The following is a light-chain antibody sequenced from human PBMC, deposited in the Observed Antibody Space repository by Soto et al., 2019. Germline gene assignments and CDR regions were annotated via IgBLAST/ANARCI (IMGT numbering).Light chain of an antibody. CDR2: NNS. J-gene: IGLJ3*02. CDR1: SSNIARNA. Sequence: QSVLTQPHSASGTPGQSVTISCSGGSSNIARNALNWFQQLPRAAPKLLIFNNSQRPSGVPARFSGAKSGTSASLAISGLQAEDEADYFFAAWDDSLTAWVFGGGTKVTVL. V-gene: IGLV1-44*01. CDR3: AAWDDSLTAWV.